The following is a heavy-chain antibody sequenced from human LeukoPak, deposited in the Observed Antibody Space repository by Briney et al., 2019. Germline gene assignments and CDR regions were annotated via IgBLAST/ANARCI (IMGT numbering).Heavy chain of an antibody. CDR3: ARVGYSYGYFDY. Sequence: PSQTLSLTCTVPGGSISGGGYYSSWIRQHPGKGLEWIGYIYYSGSTYYNPSLKSRVTISVDTSKNQFSLKLSSVTAADTAVYYCARVGYSYGYFDYWGQGTLVTVSS. J-gene: IGHJ4*02. CDR2: IYYSGST. D-gene: IGHD5-18*01. CDR1: GGSISGGGYY. V-gene: IGHV4-31*02.